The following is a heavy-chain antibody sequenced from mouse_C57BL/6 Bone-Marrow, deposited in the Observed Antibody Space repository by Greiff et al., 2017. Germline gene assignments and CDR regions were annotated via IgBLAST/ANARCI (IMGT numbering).Heavy chain of an antibody. CDR3: ARDITTVARFAY. D-gene: IGHD1-1*01. CDR1: GYTFTSYG. J-gene: IGHJ3*01. V-gene: IGHV1-81*01. Sequence: VQLKESGAELARPGASVKLSCKASGYTFTSYGISWVKQRTGQGLEWIGEIYPRSGNTYYNEKFKGKATLTADKSSSTAYMELRSLTSEDSAVYFCARDITTVARFAYWGQGTLVTVSA. CDR2: IYPRSGNT.